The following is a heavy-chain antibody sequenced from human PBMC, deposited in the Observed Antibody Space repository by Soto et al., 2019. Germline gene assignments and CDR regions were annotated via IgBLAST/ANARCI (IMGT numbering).Heavy chain of an antibody. CDR2: ISSSSSTI. Sequence: PGGSLRLSCAASGFTFSSYSMNWVRQAPGKGLEWVSYISSSSSTIYYADSVKGRLTISRDNAKNSLYLQMNILGAEDTAVYYCAKTLGPSAIHPFSWGQGTLVTVSS. J-gene: IGHJ5*02. V-gene: IGHV3-48*01. CDR3: AKTLGPSAIHPFS. CDR1: GFTFSSYS. D-gene: IGHD2-2*02.